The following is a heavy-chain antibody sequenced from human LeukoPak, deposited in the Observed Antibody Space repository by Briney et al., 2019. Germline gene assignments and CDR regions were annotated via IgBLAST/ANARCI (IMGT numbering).Heavy chain of an antibody. CDR2: IYPGDSDT. CDR1: GYSFTSYW. Sequence: GESLKISCKGSGYSFTSYWIGWVRQMPGKGLEWMGIIYPGDSDTRYSPSFQGQVTISADKSISTAYLQWSSLKASDTAVYYCARHQDTAMDPIDYWGQGTLVTVSS. V-gene: IGHV5-51*01. CDR3: ARHQDTAMDPIDY. D-gene: IGHD5-18*01. J-gene: IGHJ4*02.